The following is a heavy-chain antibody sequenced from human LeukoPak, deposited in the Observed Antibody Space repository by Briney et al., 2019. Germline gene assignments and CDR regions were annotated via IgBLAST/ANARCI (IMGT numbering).Heavy chain of an antibody. D-gene: IGHD4-17*01. CDR3: ARTIEVTTMGSENWFDP. CDR2: IYPGDSDT. J-gene: IGHJ5*02. CDR1: GYRFTNYW. Sequence: GESLKISCKGSGYRFTNYWIAWVRQMPGKGLEWMGVIYPGDSDTRYSPSSQGQVTISADKSITTAYLQWRSLKASDTAIYYCARTIEVTTMGSENWFDPWGPGTLVTVSA. V-gene: IGHV5-51*01.